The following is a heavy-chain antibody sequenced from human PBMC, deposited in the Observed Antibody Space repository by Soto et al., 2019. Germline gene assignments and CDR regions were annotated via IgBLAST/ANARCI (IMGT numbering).Heavy chain of an antibody. V-gene: IGHV6-1*01. CDR1: GDSVSSTSSI. J-gene: IGHJ4*02. CDR3: ARDGEGRCWWGG. D-gene: IGHD2-21*01. CDR2: TYYRSKWHT. Sequence: PSQTLSLTCDISGDSVSSTSSIWNWIRQSPSRGLEWLGRTYYRSKWHTDYAVSVRGRITINPDTPKNQFFLQLSSVTPDDTAVYFCARDGEGRCWWGGWCQGTLVTVSS.